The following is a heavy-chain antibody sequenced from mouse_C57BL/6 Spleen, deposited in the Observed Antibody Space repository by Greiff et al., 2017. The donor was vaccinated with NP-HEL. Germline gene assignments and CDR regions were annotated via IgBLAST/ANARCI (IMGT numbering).Heavy chain of an antibody. Sequence: VQLQQSGAELVMPGASVKLSCKASGYTFNSYWMHWVKQRPGQGLEWIGEIDPSDSYTNYNQKFKGKSTLTVDKSSSTAYMQLSSLTSEDSAVYYCAREVTTRRAFAYWGQGTPVTVSA. CDR1: GYTFNSYW. J-gene: IGHJ3*01. CDR3: AREVTTRRAFAY. D-gene: IGHD2-2*01. CDR2: IDPSDSYT. V-gene: IGHV1-69*01.